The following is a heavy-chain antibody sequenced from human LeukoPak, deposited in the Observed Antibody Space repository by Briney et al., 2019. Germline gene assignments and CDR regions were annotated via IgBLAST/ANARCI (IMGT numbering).Heavy chain of an antibody. CDR2: ISSSSSNI. Sequence: GGSLRLSCAASGFTFSSYSMNWVRQAPGKGLEWVSSISSSSSNIYYADSVKGRFTISRDNAKNSLYLQMNSLRAEDTAVYYYARSPHEADNWFDPWGQGTLVTVSS. V-gene: IGHV3-21*01. J-gene: IGHJ5*02. CDR1: GFTFSSYS. CDR3: ARSPHEADNWFDP.